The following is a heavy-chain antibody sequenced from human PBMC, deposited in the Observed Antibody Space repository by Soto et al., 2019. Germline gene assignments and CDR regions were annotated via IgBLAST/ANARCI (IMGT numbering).Heavy chain of an antibody. Sequence: SETLSLTCTVSGGSVSSGNYYWSWIRQPPGKGLEWIGYFYYTGSTYYNPSLKSRVTISVDTSKNQFSLKLSSVTAADTAVYYCARHSPTVTHGLDYWGQGTLVTVSS. CDR1: GGSVSSGNYY. D-gene: IGHD4-17*01. CDR2: FYYTGST. CDR3: ARHSPTVTHGLDY. J-gene: IGHJ4*02. V-gene: IGHV4-61*01.